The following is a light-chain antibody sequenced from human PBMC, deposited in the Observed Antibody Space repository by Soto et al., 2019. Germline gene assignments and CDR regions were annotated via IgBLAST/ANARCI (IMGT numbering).Light chain of an antibody. CDR1: QSISSW. CDR2: KAS. Sequence: DIQMTQSPSTLSASVGDRVTITCRASQSISSWLAWYQQKPGKAPKLLIYKASSLESGVPSRFSGSGSGTEFTLTISSLQPDDFATYYCQQYNSLWTVGRGTKVDSK. J-gene: IGKJ1*01. CDR3: QQYNSLWT. V-gene: IGKV1-5*03.